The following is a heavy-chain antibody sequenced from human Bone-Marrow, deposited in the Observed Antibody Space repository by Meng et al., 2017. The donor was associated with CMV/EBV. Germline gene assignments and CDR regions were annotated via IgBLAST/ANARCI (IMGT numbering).Heavy chain of an antibody. CDR2: IYTDGTIT. CDR3: VTPFLVTPNY. Sequence: GESLKISCAASGFTLATYAMHWVRQPPGKGLLWVSRIYTDGTITTYADSVKGRFTISRDNAKNALYLQMNSLRAEDTAVYYCVTPFLVTPNYWGQGTLVTVSS. D-gene: IGHD4-23*01. V-gene: IGHV3-74*01. J-gene: IGHJ1*01. CDR1: GFTLATYA.